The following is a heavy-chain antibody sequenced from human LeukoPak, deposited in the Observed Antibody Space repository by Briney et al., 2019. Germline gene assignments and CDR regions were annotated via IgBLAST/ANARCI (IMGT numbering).Heavy chain of an antibody. CDR2: ISGSGGST. J-gene: IGHJ4*02. CDR3: AKDLLHYYGSGSYYID. CDR1: GFTFSSYA. Sequence: PGGSLRLSCAASGFTFSSYAMSWVRQAPGKGLEWVSAISGSGGSTYYADSVKGRFTISRDNSKNTLYLQMNSLRAEDTAVYYCAKDLLHYYGSGSYYIDWGQGTLVTVSS. D-gene: IGHD3-10*01. V-gene: IGHV3-23*01.